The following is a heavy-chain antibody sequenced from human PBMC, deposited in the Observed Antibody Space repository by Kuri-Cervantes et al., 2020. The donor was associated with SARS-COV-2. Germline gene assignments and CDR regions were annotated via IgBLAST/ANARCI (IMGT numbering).Heavy chain of an antibody. D-gene: IGHD6-13*01. CDR1: GGSISSYY. CDR2: IYTSGST. CDR3: ARGGGTSIAAAGMEYAFDI. J-gene: IGHJ3*02. Sequence: SETLSLTCTVSGGSISSYYWSWIRQPAGKGPEWIGRIYTSGSTNYNPSLKSRVTMSVDTSKNQFSLKLSSVTAADTAVYYCARGGGTSIAAAGMEYAFDIWGQGTMVTVSS. V-gene: IGHV4-4*07.